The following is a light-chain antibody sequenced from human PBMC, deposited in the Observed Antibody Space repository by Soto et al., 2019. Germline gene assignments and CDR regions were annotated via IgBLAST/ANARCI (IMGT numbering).Light chain of an antibody. CDR1: QSISSW. CDR2: KAS. CDR3: QQYNSPST. J-gene: IGKJ1*01. V-gene: IGKV1-5*03. Sequence: DIPMTQSPSTLSASVGDRVTITCRASQSISSWLAWYQQKPGKAPKLLIYKASSLESGVPSRFSGSGSGTEFTLTISSLQPDDFATYYCQQYNSPSTFGQGTKVEI.